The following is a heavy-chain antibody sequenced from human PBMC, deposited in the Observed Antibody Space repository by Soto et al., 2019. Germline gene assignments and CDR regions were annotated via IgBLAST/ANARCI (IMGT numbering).Heavy chain of an antibody. V-gene: IGHV1-69*13. CDR1: GGTFSSYA. D-gene: IGHD3-10*01. CDR3: AVSRYYYGSGSYYTYGMDV. CDR2: IIPIFGTA. J-gene: IGHJ6*02. Sequence: EASVKVSCKASGGTFSSYAISWVRQAPGQGLEWMGGIIPIFGTANYAQKFQGRVTITADESTSTAYMELSSLRSEDTAVYYCAVSRYYYGSGSYYTYGMDVWGQGTTVTVSS.